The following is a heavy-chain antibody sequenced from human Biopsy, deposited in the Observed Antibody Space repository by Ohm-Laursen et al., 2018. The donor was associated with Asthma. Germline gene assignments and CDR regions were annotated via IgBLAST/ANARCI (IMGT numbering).Heavy chain of an antibody. CDR3: ASYEVVTAILPMDV. CDR2: ISGSGGRT. J-gene: IGHJ6*02. Sequence: GSLRLSCAASGFTFSSFAMTWVRLSPGKGPEWVAGISGSGGRTDYGDSVKGRFTISRDNSKNTLYLQMDSLRAEDTAVYYCASYEVVTAILPMDVWGQGTTVTVSS. CDR1: GFTFSSFA. D-gene: IGHD2-21*02. V-gene: IGHV3-23*01.